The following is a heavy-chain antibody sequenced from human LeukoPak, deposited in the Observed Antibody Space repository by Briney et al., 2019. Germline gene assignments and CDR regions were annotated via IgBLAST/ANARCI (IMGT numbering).Heavy chain of an antibody. V-gene: IGHV3-23*01. CDR1: GFTFSSYA. D-gene: IGHD1-1*01. CDR3: ARDLGRTGDNN. CDR2: ISGSGGST. J-gene: IGHJ4*02. Sequence: PGGSLRLSCVASGFTFSSYAMSWVRQAPGKGLEWVSGISGSGGSTYYADSVKGRFTISRDNAKNTLYLQMNSLRAEDTAVYYCARDLGRTGDNNWGQGTLVTVSS.